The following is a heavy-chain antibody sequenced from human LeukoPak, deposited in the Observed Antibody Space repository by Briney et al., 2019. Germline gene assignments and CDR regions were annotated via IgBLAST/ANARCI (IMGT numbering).Heavy chain of an antibody. D-gene: IGHD3-16*01. V-gene: IGHV4-4*07. CDR3: ARGGEVPI. J-gene: IGHJ3*02. CDR1: GGSISSYY. CDR2: IYTSGGT. Sequence: NPSETLSLTCTVSGGSISSYYWNWIRQPAGKGLEWIGHIYTSGGTNYNPSLKSRVTMSVDTSKNQFSLKLSSVTAADTAVYYCARGGEVPIWGQGTMVTVSS.